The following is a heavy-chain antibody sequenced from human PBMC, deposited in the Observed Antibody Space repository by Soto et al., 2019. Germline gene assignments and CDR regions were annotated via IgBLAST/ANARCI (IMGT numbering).Heavy chain of an antibody. D-gene: IGHD3-9*01. V-gene: IGHV4-30-2*01. CDR1: GGSISSGGYS. Sequence: SETLSLTCAVSGGSISSGGYSWSWIRQPPGKGLEWIGYVYPSGNTYYNPSLKSRVTISVDGSKNQFSLNLRSVTAADTAVYYCAREMGTWLLNSVLDPWGLGTLVTVSS. CDR2: VYPSGNT. CDR3: AREMGTWLLNSVLDP. J-gene: IGHJ5*02.